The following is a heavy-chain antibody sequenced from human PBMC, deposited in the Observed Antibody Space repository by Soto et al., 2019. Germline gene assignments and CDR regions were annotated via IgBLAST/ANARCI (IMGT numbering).Heavy chain of an antibody. D-gene: IGHD3-22*01. CDR1: GFTFSTYA. CDR3: AKDRRAPYYYDSSGLDY. V-gene: IGHV3-23*01. CDR2: VSASGLNT. Sequence: GGSLRLSCAASGFTFSTYAMAWVRQAPGKGLEWVSGVSASGLNTDYADPVKGRFYISRDNSKNTLYLQMNSLRAEDTAVYYCAKDRRAPYYYDSSGLDYWGQGTLVTVSS. J-gene: IGHJ4*02.